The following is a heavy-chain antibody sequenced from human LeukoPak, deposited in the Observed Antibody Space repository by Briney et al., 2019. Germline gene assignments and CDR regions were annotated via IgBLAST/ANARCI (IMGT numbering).Heavy chain of an antibody. Sequence: GASVKVSCKASGYTFTGYYMHWVRQAPGQGLEWMGWINPNSGGTNYAQKFQGRVTMTRDTSISTAYMELSRLRSDDTAVYYCASSLHHVPYCSSTSCYAGLGYWGQGTLVTVSS. CDR1: GYTFTGYY. D-gene: IGHD2-2*01. CDR3: ASSLHHVPYCSSTSCYAGLGY. V-gene: IGHV1-2*02. J-gene: IGHJ4*02. CDR2: INPNSGGT.